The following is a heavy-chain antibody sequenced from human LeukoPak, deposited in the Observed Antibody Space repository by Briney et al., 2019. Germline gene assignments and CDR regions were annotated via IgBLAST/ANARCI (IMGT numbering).Heavy chain of an antibody. CDR1: GFTSDDYA. D-gene: IGHD6-13*01. Sequence: SGGSLRLSCAASGFTSDDYAMHWVRQAPGKGLEWVSGISWNSGSIGYADSVKGRFTISRDNAKNSLYLQMNSLRAEDTALYYCAKDRILGYSSSWSPFDYWGQGTLVTVSS. CDR3: AKDRILGYSSSWSPFDY. J-gene: IGHJ4*02. V-gene: IGHV3-9*02. CDR2: ISWNSGSI.